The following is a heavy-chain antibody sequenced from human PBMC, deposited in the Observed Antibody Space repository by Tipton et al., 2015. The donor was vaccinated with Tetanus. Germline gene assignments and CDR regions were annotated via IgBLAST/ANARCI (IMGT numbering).Heavy chain of an antibody. Sequence: SLRLSCVASGFAFGNYGMNWVRQAPGKGLERIAIITYDANNKYYADSVKGRFTISRDDSQNTLFLQMSSLRADDTAMYYCAIKAAGSGLLVYWGQGALFT. CDR2: ITYDANNK. V-gene: IGHV3-30*03. J-gene: IGHJ4*02. CDR1: GFAFGNYG. D-gene: IGHD6-13*01. CDR3: AIKAAGSGLLVY.